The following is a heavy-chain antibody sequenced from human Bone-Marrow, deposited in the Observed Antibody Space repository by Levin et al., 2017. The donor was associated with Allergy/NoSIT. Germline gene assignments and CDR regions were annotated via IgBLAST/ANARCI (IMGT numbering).Heavy chain of an antibody. Sequence: GGSLRLSCKASGYTFSGYYIHWVRRAPGQGLEWMGWINPNNGGTNYVQKFQGRVTMTRDTSISTAYMDLSRLTSDDTAVYYCARKSTSSSSLGYWGQGTLVTVSS. CDR1: GYTFSGYY. CDR2: INPNNGGT. V-gene: IGHV1-2*02. D-gene: IGHD6-6*01. CDR3: ARKSTSSSSLGY. J-gene: IGHJ4*02.